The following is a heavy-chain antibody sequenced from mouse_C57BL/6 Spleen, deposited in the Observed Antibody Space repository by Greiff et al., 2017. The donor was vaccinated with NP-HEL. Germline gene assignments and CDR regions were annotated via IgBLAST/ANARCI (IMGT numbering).Heavy chain of an antibody. CDR3: VKGYGNYEAWFAY. CDR1: GFSFNTYA. D-gene: IGHD2-10*02. V-gene: IGHV10-1*01. CDR2: IRSKSNNYAT. Sequence: EVQRVESGGGLVQPKGSLKLSCAASGFSFNTYAMNWVRQAPGKGLEWVARIRSKSNNYATYYADSVKDRFTISRDDSESMLYLQMNNLKTEDTAMYYCVKGYGNYEAWFAYWGQGTLVTVSA. J-gene: IGHJ3*01.